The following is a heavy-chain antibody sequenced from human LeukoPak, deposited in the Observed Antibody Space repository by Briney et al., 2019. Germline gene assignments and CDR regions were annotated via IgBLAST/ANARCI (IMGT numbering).Heavy chain of an antibody. V-gene: IGHV4-59*01. J-gene: IGHJ2*01. CDR2: IYYTGSN. CDR1: GDSISDSY. CDR3: ARAHGNYYVKWFFDL. Sequence: PSETLSLTCSVSGDSISDSYWSWIRQPPGRGLEWIGYIYYTGSNDYNPSLKSRVTISIDTSTNQFSLKLTSVTAADTAVYYCARAHGNYYVKWFFDLWGRGTLVTLSS. D-gene: IGHD1-26*01.